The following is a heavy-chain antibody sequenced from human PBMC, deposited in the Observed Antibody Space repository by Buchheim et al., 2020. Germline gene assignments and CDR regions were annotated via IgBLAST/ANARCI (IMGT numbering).Heavy chain of an antibody. Sequence: QVQLQESGPGLVKPSQTLSLTCTVSGGSISSGSYYWSWIRQPAGKGLEWIGRIYTSGSTNYNPSLKSRVTISVDTSKNQFSLKLSSVTAADTAVYYCAHGGYSGYDMRYAYYYYGMDVWGQGTT. CDR1: GGSISSGSYY. CDR3: AHGGYSGYDMRYAYYYYGMDV. CDR2: IYTSGST. V-gene: IGHV4-61*02. D-gene: IGHD5-12*01. J-gene: IGHJ6*02.